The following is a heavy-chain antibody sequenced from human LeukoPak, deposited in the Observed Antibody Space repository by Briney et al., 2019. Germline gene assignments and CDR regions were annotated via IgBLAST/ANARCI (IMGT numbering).Heavy chain of an antibody. Sequence: GGSLRLSCAASGFTFSTHDVNWVRQAPGKGLEWVSFINSRSSTIYYADSVKGRFTISRDNAKNSLYLQMNSLRAEDTAVYYCTSHTGTGDAFRPFHIWGQGTMVTVSS. CDR2: INSRSSTI. J-gene: IGHJ3*02. D-gene: IGHD2-21*02. CDR3: TSHTGTGDAFRPFHI. CDR1: GFTFSTHD. V-gene: IGHV3-48*04.